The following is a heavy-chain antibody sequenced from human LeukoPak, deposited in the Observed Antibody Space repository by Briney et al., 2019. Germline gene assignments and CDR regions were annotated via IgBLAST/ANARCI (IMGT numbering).Heavy chain of an antibody. D-gene: IGHD2-2*01. Sequence: TRSLTCTVSGGSISSGGYYWSWIRQHPGNGLEWIGHIYYSVSTYYNPSLKSRVTISVDTSKNQFSLKLSSVTAADTAVYYCARGYCRGTSCNRYTFDMWGQGTMVTVSS. CDR2: IYYSVST. J-gene: IGHJ3*02. CDR1: GGSISSGGYY. CDR3: ARGYCRGTSCNRYTFDM. V-gene: IGHV4-31*03.